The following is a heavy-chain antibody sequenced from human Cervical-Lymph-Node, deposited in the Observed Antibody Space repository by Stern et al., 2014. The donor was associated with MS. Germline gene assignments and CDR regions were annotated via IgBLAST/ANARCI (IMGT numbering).Heavy chain of an antibody. CDR2: IISMLVTT. CDR3: ARGETDYFYGMDV. D-gene: IGHD3-16*01. J-gene: IGHJ6*02. Sequence: VQLVQSGAEVKKPGSSVKVSCTASGGTSRTYGISWVRPAPGQGLEWMGGIISMLVTTTYAQKFQGRVTITADKSTSTAYMEVTSLRSEDTAVYYCARGETDYFYGMDVWGQGTTVTVSS. CDR1: GGTSRTYG. V-gene: IGHV1-69*06.